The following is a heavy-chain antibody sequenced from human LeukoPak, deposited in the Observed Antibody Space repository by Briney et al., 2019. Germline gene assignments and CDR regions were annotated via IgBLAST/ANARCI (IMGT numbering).Heavy chain of an antibody. D-gene: IGHD1-26*01. Sequence: PGRSLRLSCVASGFSFDDYAMHWVRLGPGKGLEWVAGINWNSASIVYADSVKGRFTISRDNAKNSLYLQMNSLRAEDMALYYCVKDMASYSNNEFEYWGQGTLVSVSS. CDR2: INWNSASI. CDR3: VKDMASYSNNEFEY. J-gene: IGHJ4*02. CDR1: GFSFDDYA. V-gene: IGHV3-9*03.